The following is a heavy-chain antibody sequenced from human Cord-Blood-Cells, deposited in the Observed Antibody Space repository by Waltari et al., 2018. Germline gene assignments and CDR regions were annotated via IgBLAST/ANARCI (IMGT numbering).Heavy chain of an antibody. CDR1: GGTFSSYA. V-gene: IGHV1-69*01. Sequence: QVQLVQSGAEVKKPGSSVKVSCKASGGTFSSYAISWVRQAPGQGLEWRGGVIPMLGTANYAQKFQGGATLTGDESTSTADVELGSLRSEDTAGYYGAGGGVGAAIYGDYYFDYWGQGTLVTVSS. CDR2: VIPMLGTA. J-gene: IGHJ4*02. CDR3: AGGGVGAAIYGDYYFDY. D-gene: IGHD4-17*01.